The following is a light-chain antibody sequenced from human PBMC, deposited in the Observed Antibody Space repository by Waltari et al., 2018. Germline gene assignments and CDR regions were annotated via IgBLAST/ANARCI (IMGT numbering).Light chain of an antibody. J-gene: IGLJ1*01. Sequence: YELTQPPSVSVSTGQTASVTCSGDKLGEKYTCWYQQTPGQSPVLVMYQDNKRPSGVPVRFSGSNSGNTATLTLSGTRGMDEADYCCQAWDRSAYVFGTGTKVAVL. V-gene: IGLV3-1*01. CDR2: QDN. CDR3: QAWDRSAYV. CDR1: KLGEKY.